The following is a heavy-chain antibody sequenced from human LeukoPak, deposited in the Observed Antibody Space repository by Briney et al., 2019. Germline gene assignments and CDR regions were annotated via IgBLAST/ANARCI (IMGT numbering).Heavy chain of an antibody. V-gene: IGHV3-33*06. D-gene: IGHD3-22*01. CDR1: GFTFSSYG. Sequence: GGSLRLSCAASGFTFSSYGMHWVRQAPGKGLEWVAVIWYDGSNKYYADSMKGRFTISRDNSKNTLYLQMNSLRAEDTAVYYCAKEPYDSSGYYFFSTDYWGQGTLVTVSS. CDR2: IWYDGSNK. J-gene: IGHJ4*02. CDR3: AKEPYDSSGYYFFSTDY.